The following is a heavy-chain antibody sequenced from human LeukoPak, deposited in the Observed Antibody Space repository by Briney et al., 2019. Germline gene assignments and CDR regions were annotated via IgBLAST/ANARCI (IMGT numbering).Heavy chain of an antibody. CDR1: GFTFSSYA. Sequence: GGSLRLSCAASGFTFSSYAMSWVRQAPGKGLEWVSVISDSGGSTYYADSVKGRFTISRDNSKNTLYLQMNSLRAEDTAVYYRAKVVGDYGFDYWGQGTLVTVSS. D-gene: IGHD4-17*01. CDR3: AKVVGDYGFDY. J-gene: IGHJ4*02. CDR2: ISDSGGST. V-gene: IGHV3-23*01.